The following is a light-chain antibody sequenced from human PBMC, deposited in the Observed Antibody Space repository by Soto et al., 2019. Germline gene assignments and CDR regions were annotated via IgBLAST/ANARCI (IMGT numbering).Light chain of an antibody. CDR3: QQYNNWPLT. J-gene: IGKJ4*01. CDR2: GAS. V-gene: IGKV3-15*01. CDR1: QSVSSN. Sequence: EIVMTQSPATLSVSPGERATLSCRASQSVSSNLAWYQQKPGQAPRLLIYGASTRATGIPARFSGSGSGTEFTLTIGSLQSEDFAVYYCQQYNNWPLTFGGGTTVDIK.